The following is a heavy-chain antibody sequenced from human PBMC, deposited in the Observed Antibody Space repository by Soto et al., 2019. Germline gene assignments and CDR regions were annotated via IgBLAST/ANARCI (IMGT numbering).Heavy chain of an antibody. Sequence: QVHLQQSGPGLVKPSQTLSLTCAISGDSVSSNTAAWNWIRSSPSRGLEWLGRTYYRSNWRHDYAVSVKSRITLNPDTSKNHFSLQLNSVTPDDTAVYYCARGVAGSGFDLWGQGTLVTVSS. V-gene: IGHV6-1*01. CDR2: TYYRSNWRH. CDR3: ARGVAGSGFDL. J-gene: IGHJ4*02. CDR1: GDSVSSNTAA. D-gene: IGHD6-19*01.